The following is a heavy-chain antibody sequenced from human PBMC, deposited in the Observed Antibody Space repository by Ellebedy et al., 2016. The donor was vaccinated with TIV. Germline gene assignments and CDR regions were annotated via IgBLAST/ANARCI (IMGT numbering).Heavy chain of an antibody. V-gene: IGHV3-7*03. CDR1: GFPFSRYW. D-gene: IGHD5-12*01. J-gene: IGHJ4*02. CDR3: RIVASDFDY. Sequence: PGGSLRLSCAVSGFPFSRYWMSWVRQAPGKRLEWVANIKQDGSEKDYVDSVKGRFTISRDNAKNSLYLQMNSLRAEDTAVYYCRIVASDFDYWGQGALVTVSS. CDR2: IKQDGSEK.